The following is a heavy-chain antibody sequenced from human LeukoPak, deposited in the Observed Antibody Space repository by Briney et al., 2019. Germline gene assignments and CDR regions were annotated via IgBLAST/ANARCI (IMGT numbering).Heavy chain of an antibody. J-gene: IGHJ3*02. CDR1: GFTFSYYS. V-gene: IGHV3-21*01. Sequence: PGGSLRLSCAASGFTFSYYSMNWVRQAPGKGLEWVSSISSSSSYIYYADSVKGRFTISRDNAKNSLYLQMKSLRAEDTAVYYCAGVSGQQLVVYDAFDIWGQGTMVTVSS. D-gene: IGHD6-13*01. CDR2: ISSSSSYI. CDR3: AGVSGQQLVVYDAFDI.